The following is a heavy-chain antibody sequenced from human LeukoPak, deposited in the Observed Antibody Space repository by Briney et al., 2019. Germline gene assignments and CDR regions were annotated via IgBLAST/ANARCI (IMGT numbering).Heavy chain of an antibody. Sequence: ASVKVSCKASGYTFTSYGISWVRQAPGQGLEWMGWISAYNGNTNYAQKLQGRVTMTTDTSTSTAYMELRSLRSDDTAVYYCARIAYGDPPHYYYYYGMDVWGQGTTVTVSS. CDR3: ARIAYGDPPHYYYYYGMDV. V-gene: IGHV1-18*01. CDR2: ISAYNGNT. D-gene: IGHD4-17*01. CDR1: GYTFTSYG. J-gene: IGHJ6*02.